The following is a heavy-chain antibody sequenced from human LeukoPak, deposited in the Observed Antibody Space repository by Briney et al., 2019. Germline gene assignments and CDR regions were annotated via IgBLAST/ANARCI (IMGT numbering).Heavy chain of an antibody. Sequence: ASVKVSCKASGYTFTSYAMHWVRQAPGQRLEWMGWINAGNGNTKYSQKFQGRVTITRDTSASTAYMELSSLRSEDTAVYYCARATNTVMVTPDYWGQGTLVTVSS. CDR1: GYTFTSYA. CDR3: ARATNTVMVTPDY. D-gene: IGHD5-18*01. V-gene: IGHV1-3*01. J-gene: IGHJ4*02. CDR2: INAGNGNT.